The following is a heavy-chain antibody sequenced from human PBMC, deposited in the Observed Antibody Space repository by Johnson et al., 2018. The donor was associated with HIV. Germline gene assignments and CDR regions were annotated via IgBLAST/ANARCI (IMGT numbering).Heavy chain of an antibody. Sequence: VQLMESGGGVVQPGGSLRLSCAASGFTFPDFGMHWVRQSPGRGLEWVAFLRFDGSNEYYADSVKGRFTISRDNSKNTLYIQMNSLTSEDTAVYYCARDTWDLQDDDAFDIWGQGTMVTVSS. CDR3: ARDTWDLQDDDAFDI. CDR2: LRFDGSNE. D-gene: IGHD1-26*01. J-gene: IGHJ3*02. V-gene: IGHV3-30*02. CDR1: GFTFPDFG.